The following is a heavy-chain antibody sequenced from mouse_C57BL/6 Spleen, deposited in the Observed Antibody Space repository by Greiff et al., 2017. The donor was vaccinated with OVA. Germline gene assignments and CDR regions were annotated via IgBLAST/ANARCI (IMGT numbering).Heavy chain of an antibody. CDR1: GYTFTSYW. V-gene: IGHV1-64*01. Sequence: VQLQQPGAELVKPGASVKLSCKASGYTFTSYWMHWVKQRPGQGLEWIGMIPPNSGSTNYNEKFKSKATLTVDKSSSTAYMQLSSLTSEDSAVYYCARWDGSYAMDYWGQGTSVTVSS. J-gene: IGHJ4*01. CDR3: ARWDGSYAMDY. D-gene: IGHD4-1*01. CDR2: IPPNSGST.